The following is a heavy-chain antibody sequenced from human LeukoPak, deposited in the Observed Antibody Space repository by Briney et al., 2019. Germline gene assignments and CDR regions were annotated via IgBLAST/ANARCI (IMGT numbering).Heavy chain of an antibody. Sequence: SETLSLTCTVSGGSISDYYWTWIRQPPGKGLEWIGYIYYSGSTNYNPSLKSRVTISVDTSKNQFSLKLSSVTAADTAVYYCARGGYYGSGNDFRFDPWGQGTLVTVSS. CDR3: ARGGYYGSGNDFRFDP. D-gene: IGHD3-10*01. V-gene: IGHV4-59*01. J-gene: IGHJ5*02. CDR1: GGSISDYY. CDR2: IYYSGST.